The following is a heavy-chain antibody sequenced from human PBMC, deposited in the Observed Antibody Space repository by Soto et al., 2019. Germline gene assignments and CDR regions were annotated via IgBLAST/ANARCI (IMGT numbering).Heavy chain of an antibody. CDR3: ARDNRFLEWLSPRPRSGMDV. V-gene: IGHV3-53*01. Sequence: GGSLRLSCAASGFTVSSNYMSWVRQAPGKGLEWVSVIYSGGSTYYADSVKGRFTISRDNSKNTLYLQMNSLRAEDTAVYYCARDNRFLEWLSPRPRSGMDVWGQGTTVTVSS. CDR1: GFTVSSNY. J-gene: IGHJ6*02. D-gene: IGHD3-3*01. CDR2: IYSGGST.